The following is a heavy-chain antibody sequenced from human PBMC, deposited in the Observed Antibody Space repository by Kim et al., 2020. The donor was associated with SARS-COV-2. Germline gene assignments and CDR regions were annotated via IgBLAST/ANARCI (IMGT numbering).Heavy chain of an antibody. Sequence: ASVKVSCKASGYTFTSYGISWVRQAPGQGLEWMGWISAYNGNTNYAQKLQGRVTMTTDTSTSTAYMELRSLRSDDTAVYYCARQLCGGDCYSWEYYYGMDVWGQGTTVTVSS. V-gene: IGHV1-18*04. CDR1: GYTFTSYG. CDR3: ARQLCGGDCYSWEYYYGMDV. J-gene: IGHJ6*02. CDR2: ISAYNGNT. D-gene: IGHD2-21*02.